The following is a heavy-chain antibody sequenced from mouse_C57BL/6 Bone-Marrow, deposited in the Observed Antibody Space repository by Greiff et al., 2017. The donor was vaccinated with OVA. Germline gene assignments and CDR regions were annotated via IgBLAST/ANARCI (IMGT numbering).Heavy chain of an antibody. CDR1: GYSFTGYF. J-gene: IGHJ2*01. V-gene: IGHV1-20*01. CDR2: INPYNGDT. D-gene: IGHD1-1*01. CDR3: ARGDYYGSSWDY. Sequence: VQLQQSGPELVKPGDSVKISCKASGYSFTGYFMNWVMQSHGKSLEWIGRINPYNGDTFYNQKFKGKATLTVDKSSSTAHMELRSLTSEDSAVYYCARGDYYGSSWDYWGQGTTLTVSS.